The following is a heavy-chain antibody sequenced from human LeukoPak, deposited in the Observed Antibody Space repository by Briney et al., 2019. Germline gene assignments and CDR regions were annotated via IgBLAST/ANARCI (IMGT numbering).Heavy chain of an antibody. CDR2: ISGSGGST. V-gene: IGHV3-23*01. J-gene: IGHJ4*02. CDR3: AKFVTAAGTDY. CDR1: GFTFSSYA. Sequence: GGCLRLSCAASGFTFSSYAMSWVGQSPGKGLEGDPAISGSGGSTYYADSVKGRFTISRDNSKNTLYLQMHSLRAEDTAVYYCAKFVTAAGTDYWGQGTLVTVSS. D-gene: IGHD6-13*01.